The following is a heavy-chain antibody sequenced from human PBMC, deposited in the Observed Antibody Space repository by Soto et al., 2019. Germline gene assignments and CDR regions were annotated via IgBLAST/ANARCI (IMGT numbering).Heavy chain of an antibody. CDR3: ARNGIAAAGTRYYYYGMDV. CDR2: IIPIFGTA. CDR1: GGTFSSYA. J-gene: IGHJ6*02. Sequence: SVKVSCKASGGTFSSYAISWVRQAPGQGLEWMGGIIPIFGTANYAQKFQGRVTITADESTSTAYMELSSLRSEDTAVYYCARNGIAAAGTRYYYYGMDVWGQGTTVTVSS. V-gene: IGHV1-69*13. D-gene: IGHD6-13*01.